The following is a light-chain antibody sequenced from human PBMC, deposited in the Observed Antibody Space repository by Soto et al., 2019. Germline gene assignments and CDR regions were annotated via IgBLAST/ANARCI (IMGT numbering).Light chain of an antibody. CDR3: AAWDDSLNGWV. V-gene: IGLV1-44*01. Sequence: QSVLTQPSSASGTPGQRVTISCSGSSSNIGSHPVNWYQQLPGTSPKLLIYSNDQRPSGVPDRFSGSKSGTSASLAISGLQSEDEADYYCAAWDDSLNGWVFGGGTKGTVL. J-gene: IGLJ3*02. CDR2: SND. CDR1: SSNIGSHP.